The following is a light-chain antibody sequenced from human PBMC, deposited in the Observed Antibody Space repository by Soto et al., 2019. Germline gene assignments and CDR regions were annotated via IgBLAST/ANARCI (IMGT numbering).Light chain of an antibody. CDR1: SSNIGAGYD. J-gene: IGLJ1*01. CDR3: AAWDDSLNGRF. Sequence: QSVLTQPPSVSGSPGQRATISCTGSSSNIGAGYDVHWYQQLPGTAPKLLIYGNIKRPSGVPDRFSGSKSGTSASLAITGRQAEDEVDYYCAAWDDSLNGRFFGTGTKLTVL. CDR2: GNI. V-gene: IGLV1-40*01.